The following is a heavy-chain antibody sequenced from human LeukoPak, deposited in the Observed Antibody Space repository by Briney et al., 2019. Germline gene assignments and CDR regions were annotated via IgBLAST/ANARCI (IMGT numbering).Heavy chain of an antibody. CDR3: ARGEYRNSTTLDY. CDR1: GFTFSTYG. Sequence: GVAVRLSCAASGFTFSTYGMHWVRQAPGKGLEGVAVIYHDGCNNYYADSVKGRFTISRDNSKNTLYLQMNSLRAEDTAVYYCARGEYRNSTTLDYWGQGTLVTVSS. CDR2: IYHDGCNN. D-gene: IGHD6-6*01. V-gene: IGHV3-33*01. J-gene: IGHJ4*02.